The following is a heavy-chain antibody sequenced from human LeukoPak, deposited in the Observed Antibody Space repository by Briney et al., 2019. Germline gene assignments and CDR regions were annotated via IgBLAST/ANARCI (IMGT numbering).Heavy chain of an antibody. CDR3: ARGLIAVADPIDY. D-gene: IGHD6-19*01. CDR1: GYTFTGYY. CDR2: INPNSGGA. J-gene: IGHJ4*02. Sequence: ASVKVSCKASGYTFTGYYMHWVRQAPGQGLEWMGWINPNSGGANYAQKFQGRVTMTRDTSISTAYMELSRLRSDDTAVYYCARGLIAVADPIDYWGQGTLVTVSS. V-gene: IGHV1-2*02.